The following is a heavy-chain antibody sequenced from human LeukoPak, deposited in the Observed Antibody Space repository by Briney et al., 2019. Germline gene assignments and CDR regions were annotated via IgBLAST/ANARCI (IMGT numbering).Heavy chain of an antibody. Sequence: GRSLRLSCAASGFTFSSYAMHWVRHAPGKGLEWVAVISYDGSNKYYADSVKGRFTISRDNSKNTLYLQMNSLRAGDTAVYYCARARYSSSWYYFDYWGQGTLVTVSS. CDR3: ARARYSSSWYYFDY. V-gene: IGHV3-30-3*01. J-gene: IGHJ4*02. CDR1: GFTFSSYA. CDR2: ISYDGSNK. D-gene: IGHD6-13*01.